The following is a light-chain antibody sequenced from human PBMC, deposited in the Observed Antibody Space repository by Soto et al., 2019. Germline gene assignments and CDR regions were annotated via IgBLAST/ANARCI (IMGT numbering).Light chain of an antibody. CDR1: QSVRSTS. CDR3: QHYGSSPPIT. CDR2: GAS. V-gene: IGKV3-20*01. J-gene: IGKJ5*01. Sequence: DIVLTQSPGTLSLSPGERASLSCRASQSVRSTSLAWYQQKPGQAPRLLIYGASSTATGIPDRFSGGGSGTDFTLTISRLEPEDFAVYYCQHYGSSPPITFGQGTRLEIK.